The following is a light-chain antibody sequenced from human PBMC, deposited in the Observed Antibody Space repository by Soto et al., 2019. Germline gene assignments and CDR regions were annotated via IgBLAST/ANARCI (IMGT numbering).Light chain of an antibody. J-gene: IGKJ1*01. CDR2: KVS. CDR1: QSVNDW. V-gene: IGKV1-5*03. Sequence: DIQMTQSPSTLSASVGDRVTITCRASQSVNDWLAWYQHKPGKAPNLLIYKVSNLESGLPSRFSGSGSGTDIPITISSLQSDDVATYYCQQYNSYSWTFGQGTKVEIK. CDR3: QQYNSYSWT.